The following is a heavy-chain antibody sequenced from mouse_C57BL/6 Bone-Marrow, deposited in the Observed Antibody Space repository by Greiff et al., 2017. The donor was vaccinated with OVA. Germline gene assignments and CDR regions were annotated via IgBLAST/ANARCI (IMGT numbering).Heavy chain of an antibody. V-gene: IGHV1-18*01. J-gene: IGHJ4*01. D-gene: IGHD1-1*01. Sequence: VQLQQSGPELVKPGASVTIPCKASGYTFTDYNMDWVKQSPGTSLEWIGDINPNNGGTIYNQKFKGKATLTVDKSSSTAYMELRSLTSEDTAVYYCAIITTVVEKDYYAMDYWGQGTSVTVSS. CDR3: AIITTVVEKDYYAMDY. CDR1: GYTFTDYN. CDR2: INPNNGGT.